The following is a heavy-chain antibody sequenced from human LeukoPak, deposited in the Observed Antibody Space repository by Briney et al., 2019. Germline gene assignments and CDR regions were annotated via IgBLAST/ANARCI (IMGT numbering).Heavy chain of an antibody. Sequence: PSETLSLTCTVSNGSMTNNYWSWIRQPPGKGLEWIGYIYSSGSTIYNPSLRSRVTISVDTSKNQFSLNLTSVTAADTAVYFCTRGGRAYSPKDWGRGTLVTVSS. CDR3: TRGGRAYSPKD. J-gene: IGHJ4*02. CDR1: NGSMTNNY. CDR2: IYSSGST. D-gene: IGHD5-18*01. V-gene: IGHV4-59*12.